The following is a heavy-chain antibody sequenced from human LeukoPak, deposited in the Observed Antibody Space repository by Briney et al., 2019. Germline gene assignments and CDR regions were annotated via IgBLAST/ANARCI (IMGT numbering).Heavy chain of an antibody. CDR2: ISSSSSYI. CDR3: AAIAVAVDWFDY. V-gene: IGHV3-21*01. Sequence: GGSLRLSCAASGFIFSSYSMNWVRQAPGKGLEWVSSISSSSSYIYYADSVKGRFTISRDNAKNSLYLQMNSLRAEDTAVYYCAAIAVAVDWFDYWGQGTLVTVSS. CDR1: GFIFSSYS. J-gene: IGHJ4*02. D-gene: IGHD6-19*01.